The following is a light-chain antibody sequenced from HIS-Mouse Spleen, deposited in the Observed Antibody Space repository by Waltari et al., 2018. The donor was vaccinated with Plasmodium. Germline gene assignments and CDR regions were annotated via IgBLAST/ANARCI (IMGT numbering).Light chain of an antibody. Sequence: EIVMTQSPATLSVSPGERATLSCRASQSVSSNLAWYQQKPGQAPRLLIYGASTRATGIQARFSGSGSGTEFTLTISSMQSEDFAVYYCQQYNNWPRGTFGQGTKVEIK. CDR1: QSVSSN. V-gene: IGKV3-15*01. CDR2: GAS. CDR3: QQYNNWPRGT. J-gene: IGKJ1*01.